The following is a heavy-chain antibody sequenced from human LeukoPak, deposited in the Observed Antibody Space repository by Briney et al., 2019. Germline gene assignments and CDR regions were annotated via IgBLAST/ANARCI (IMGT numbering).Heavy chain of an antibody. CDR3: AKLTCSGGSCYPLTYYYMDV. Sequence: PGGSLRLSCAASGFTFSSYAMGWVRQAPGKGLEWVSPISGSGDSTYYADSVKGRFTISRDNSKNTLYLQMNSLRAEDTAVYYCAKLTCSGGSCYPLTYYYMDVWGEGTTVTVSS. CDR1: GFTFSSYA. V-gene: IGHV3-23*01. J-gene: IGHJ6*03. CDR2: ISGSGDST. D-gene: IGHD2-15*01.